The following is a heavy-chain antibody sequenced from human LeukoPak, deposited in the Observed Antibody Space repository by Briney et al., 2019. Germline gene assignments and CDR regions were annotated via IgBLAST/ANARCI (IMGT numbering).Heavy chain of an antibody. CDR2: ISYDGSNK. CDR3: AKDHGSGSVFDY. V-gene: IGHV3-30*18. Sequence: PGGSLRLSCAASGIIFSSYGMHWVRQAPGKGLEWVAIISYDGSNKYYADSVKGRFTISRDNSKNTLYLQMNSLRAEDTAVYYCAKDHGSGSVFDYWGQGTLVTVSS. J-gene: IGHJ4*02. D-gene: IGHD3-10*01. CDR1: GIIFSSYG.